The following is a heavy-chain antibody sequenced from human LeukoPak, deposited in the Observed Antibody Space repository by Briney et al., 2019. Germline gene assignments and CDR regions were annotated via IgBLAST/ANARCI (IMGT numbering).Heavy chain of an antibody. V-gene: IGHV1-69*04. CDR1: GCTFIGYY. Sequence: GASVKVSCKASGCTFIGYYMHWVRQAPGQGLEWMGRIIPILGIANYAQKFQGRVTITADKSTSTAYMELSSLRSEDTAVYYCARVYYYDSSGYPNWFDPWGQGTLVTVSS. CDR2: IIPILGIA. CDR3: ARVYYYDSSGYPNWFDP. J-gene: IGHJ5*02. D-gene: IGHD3-22*01.